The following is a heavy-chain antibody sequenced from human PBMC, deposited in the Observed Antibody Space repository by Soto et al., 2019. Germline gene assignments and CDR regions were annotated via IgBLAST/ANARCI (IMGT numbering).Heavy chain of an antibody. CDR2: IGGDNGNT. V-gene: IGHV1-18*01. CDR1: GYTFVNYG. CDR3: ASNGYHYPNWFDP. Sequence: VKVSCKASGYTFVNYGIDWVRQAPGQGPEWMGWIGGDNGNTNFAQKFQGRVTMTIDTSTSTASMELRSVTAADTAVYYCASNGYHYPNWFDPCGQRTLVTVSS. J-gene: IGHJ5*02. D-gene: IGHD3-22*01.